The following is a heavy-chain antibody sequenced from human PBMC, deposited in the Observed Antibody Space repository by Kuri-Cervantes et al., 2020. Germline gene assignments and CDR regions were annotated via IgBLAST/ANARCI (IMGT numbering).Heavy chain of an antibody. CDR3: ARASLTGPHFDY. D-gene: IGHD7-27*01. V-gene: IGHV4-61*01. Sequence: SETLSLTCTVSGYSISSGYYWGWIRQPPGKGLEWIGYIYYSGSTNYNPSLKSRVTISVDTSKNQFSLKLSSVTAADTAVYYCARASLTGPHFDYWGQGTLVTVSS. CDR1: GYSISSGYY. CDR2: IYYSGST. J-gene: IGHJ4*02.